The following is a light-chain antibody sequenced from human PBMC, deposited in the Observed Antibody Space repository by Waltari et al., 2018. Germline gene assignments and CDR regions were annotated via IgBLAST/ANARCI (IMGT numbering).Light chain of an antibody. CDR1: QSVSSN. V-gene: IGKV3-15*01. J-gene: IGKJ5*01. CDR2: GAS. CDR3: QQYDNWPIT. Sequence: EIVMTQFPATLSVSPGERATLSCRASQSVSSNLAWYQQKPGQAPRLLIYGASTRATGVPARVSASGSGTEFTLTISSLQSEDFAVYYCQQYDNWPITFGQGTRLEIK.